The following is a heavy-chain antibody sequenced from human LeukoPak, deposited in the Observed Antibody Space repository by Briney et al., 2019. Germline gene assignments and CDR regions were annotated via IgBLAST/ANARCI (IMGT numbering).Heavy chain of an antibody. CDR2: TIPIFGTA. CDR1: GGTFSSYA. J-gene: IGHJ6*02. CDR3: ARERIVVVPAAIAVEYYYYGMDV. V-gene: IGHV1-69*05. D-gene: IGHD2-2*01. Sequence: SVKVSCKASGGTFSSYAISWVRQAPGQGLEWMGGTIPIFGTANYAQKFQGRVTMTRDTSTSTVYMELSSLRSEDTAVYYCARERIVVVPAAIAVEYYYYGMDVWGQGTTVTVSS.